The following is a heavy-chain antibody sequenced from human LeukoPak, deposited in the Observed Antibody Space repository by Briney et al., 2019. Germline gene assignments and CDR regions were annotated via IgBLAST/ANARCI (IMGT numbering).Heavy chain of an antibody. CDR2: INPNSGGT. D-gene: IGHD6-6*01. V-gene: IGHV1-2*02. CDR1: GYTFTGYY. J-gene: IGHJ4*02. CDR3: ARAGQRSSSSVSDY. Sequence: ASVKVSCKTSGYTFTGYYMHWVRQAPGQGLEWMGWINPNSGGTNYAQKFQGRVTMTRDTSISTAYMELSRLRSDDTAVYYCARAGQRSSSSVSDYWGQGTLVTVSS.